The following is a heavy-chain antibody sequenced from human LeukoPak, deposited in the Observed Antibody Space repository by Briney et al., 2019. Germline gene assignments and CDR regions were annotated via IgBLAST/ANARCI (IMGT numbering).Heavy chain of an antibody. D-gene: IGHD2-15*01. CDR3: ASQKLGYCSGGSCYGDAFDI. J-gene: IGHJ3*02. CDR2: ISWNGGSI. CDR1: GFTFDDYS. V-gene: IGHV3-9*03. Sequence: PGGSLRLSCAASGFTFDDYSMHWVRQAPGKGLEWVSGISWNGGSIGYADSVKGRFTISRDNAKNSMYLQMHSLRAEDMALYYCASQKLGYCSGGSCYGDAFDIWGQGTMVTVSS.